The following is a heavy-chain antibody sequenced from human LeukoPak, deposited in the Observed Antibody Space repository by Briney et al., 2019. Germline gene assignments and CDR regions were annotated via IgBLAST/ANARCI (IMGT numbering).Heavy chain of an antibody. J-gene: IGHJ4*02. CDR3: ARDPRYYYDSSGQDY. CDR2: ISGSGDGA. CDR1: GFTFSSYA. Sequence: GGSLRLSCAASGFTFSSYAMSWVRQAPGKGLEWVSAISGSGDGANYADSVKGRFTISRDNSKNTLYLQMNSLRAEDTAIYYCARDPRYYYDSSGQDYWGQGTLVTVSS. V-gene: IGHV3-23*01. D-gene: IGHD3-22*01.